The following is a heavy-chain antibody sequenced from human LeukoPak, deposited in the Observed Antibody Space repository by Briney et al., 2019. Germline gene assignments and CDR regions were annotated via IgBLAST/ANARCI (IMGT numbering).Heavy chain of an antibody. Sequence: GGSLRLSCAASGFTFSSYGMSWVRQAPGKGLEWVSTISGRRDSTSYADSVKGRFTISRDNSQNTLYLQMNSLRSEDTAVYYCAKADENYYYYYYLDVWGKGTTVTVSS. V-gene: IGHV3-23*01. CDR2: ISGRRDST. CDR1: GFTFSSYG. CDR3: AKADENYYYYYYLDV. J-gene: IGHJ6*03.